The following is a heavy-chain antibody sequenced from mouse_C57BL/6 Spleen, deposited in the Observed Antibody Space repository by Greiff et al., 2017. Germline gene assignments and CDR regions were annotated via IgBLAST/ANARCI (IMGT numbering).Heavy chain of an antibody. CDR2: IYPRDGST. CDR3: AGYYGSRMDY. CDR1: GYTFTSYD. D-gene: IGHD1-1*01. V-gene: IGHV1-85*01. J-gene: IGHJ4*01. Sequence: LVESGPELVKPGASVKLSCKASGYTFTSYDINWVKQRPGQGLEWIGWIYPRDGSTKYNEKFKGKATLTVDTSSSTAYMELHSLTSEDSAVYFCAGYYGSRMDYWGQGTSVTVSS.